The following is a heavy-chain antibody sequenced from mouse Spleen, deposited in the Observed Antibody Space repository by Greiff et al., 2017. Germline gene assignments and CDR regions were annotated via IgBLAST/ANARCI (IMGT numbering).Heavy chain of an antibody. CDR2: ISSGGSYT. CDR3: ARLGAHHGKDYYAMDY. CDR1: GFTFSSYG. V-gene: IGHV5-6*02. J-gene: IGHJ4*01. D-gene: IGHD4-1*01. Sequence: DVMLVESGGDLVKPGGSLKLSCAASGFTFSSYGMSWVRQTPDKRLEWVATISSGGSYTYYPDSVKGRFTISRDNAKNTLYLQMSSLKSEDTAMYYCARLGAHHGKDYYAMDYWGQGTSVTVSS.